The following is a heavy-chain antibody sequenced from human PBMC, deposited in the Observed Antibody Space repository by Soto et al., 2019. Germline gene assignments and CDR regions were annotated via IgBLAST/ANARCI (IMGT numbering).Heavy chain of an antibody. CDR2: ISVSGNNA. J-gene: IGHJ4*02. CDR3: ARDQLRPGILYSLGVLLPEYGL. Sequence: PGGSLRLSCAASGFGFSTFVMTWVRQAPGKGLEWVAAISVSGNNAYYADSVKGRFTISRDNSQNSVFLQMSSLRADDTAVYYCARDQLRPGILYSLGVLLPEYGLWGQGT. CDR1: GFGFSTFV. V-gene: IGHV3-23*01. D-gene: IGHD3-22*01.